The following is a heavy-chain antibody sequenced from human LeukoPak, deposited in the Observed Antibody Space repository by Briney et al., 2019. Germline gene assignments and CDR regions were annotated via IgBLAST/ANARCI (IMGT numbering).Heavy chain of an antibody. Sequence: PSETQSLTCTVSGGSISTYYWTWIRQPPGKALEWIGYIYYSGSTNYNPSLKSRVTISVDTSKNQFSLKLSSVTAADTAVYYCARRSTIFSGEWGQGTLVTVSS. V-gene: IGHV4-59*01. CDR2: IYYSGST. CDR1: GGSISTYY. D-gene: IGHD3-3*01. J-gene: IGHJ4*02. CDR3: ARRSTIFSGE.